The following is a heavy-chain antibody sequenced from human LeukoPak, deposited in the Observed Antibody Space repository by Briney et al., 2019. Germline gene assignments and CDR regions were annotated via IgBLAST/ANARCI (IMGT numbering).Heavy chain of an antibody. V-gene: IGHV1-18*01. CDR2: ISAYNGNT. CDR3: ALVPAAIDRWFDP. Sequence: ASVKVSCKASGYTFTSYGISWVRQAPGQGLEWMGWISAYNGNTNYAQKLQGRVTMATDTSTSTAYMELRSLRSDDTAVYYCALVPAAIDRWFDPWGQGTLVTVSS. D-gene: IGHD2-2*02. CDR1: GYTFTSYG. J-gene: IGHJ5*02.